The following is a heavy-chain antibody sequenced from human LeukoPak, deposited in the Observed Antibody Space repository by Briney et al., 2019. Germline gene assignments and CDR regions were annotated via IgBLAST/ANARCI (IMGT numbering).Heavy chain of an antibody. D-gene: IGHD6-13*01. J-gene: IGHJ4*02. CDR2: IYYSGST. Sequence: SETLSLTCTVSGGSISSSSYYWGWIRQPPGKGLEWIGSIYYSGSTYYNPSLKSRVTISVDTSKNQFSLKLSSVTAADTAVYYCAREIAAAGTVFDYRGQGTLVTVSS. CDR1: GGSISSSSYY. V-gene: IGHV4-39*07. CDR3: AREIAAAGTVFDY.